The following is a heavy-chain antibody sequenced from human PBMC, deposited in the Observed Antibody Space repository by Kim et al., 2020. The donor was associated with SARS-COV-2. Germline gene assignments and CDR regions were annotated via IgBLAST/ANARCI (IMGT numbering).Heavy chain of an antibody. J-gene: IGHJ4*02. CDR3: ARVGHLGADYWGAQLYYFDY. CDR2: INSDGSRI. D-gene: IGHD7-27*01. Sequence: GGSLRLSCAASGFTFSSYWMHWVRQAPGKGLVWVSRINSDGSRITYADSVKGRFTISRDNAKNTLYLQMNRLRAEDTAVYYCARVGHLGADYWGAQLYYFDYWGQGTLVTVSS. CDR1: GFTFSSYW. V-gene: IGHV3-74*01.